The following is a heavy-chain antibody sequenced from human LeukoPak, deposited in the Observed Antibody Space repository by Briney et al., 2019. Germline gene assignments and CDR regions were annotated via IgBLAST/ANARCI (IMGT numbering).Heavy chain of an antibody. CDR1: GYTFTSYG. J-gene: IGHJ5*02. D-gene: IGHD4-17*01. CDR2: ISAYNANT. V-gene: IGHV1-18*01. CDR3: ARVNFNGDSHWFGP. Sequence: ASVKVSCKTSGYTFTSYGSTWVRQAPGQGLEWMGWISAYNANTNYARKFQGRVTMTTDTSTNTASMELRSLRYDDTAVYYCARVNFNGDSHWFGPWGQGTLVTVSS.